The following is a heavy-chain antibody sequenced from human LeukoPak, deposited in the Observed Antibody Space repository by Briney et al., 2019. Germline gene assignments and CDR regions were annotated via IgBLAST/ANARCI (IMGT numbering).Heavy chain of an antibody. D-gene: IGHD6-13*01. V-gene: IGHV3-23*01. Sequence: GGSLRLSCAASGFTFSRSAMTWVRQTPGEGLDWVSSISSSGNAYYADSVKGRFTISRDNSKNMLYLQMNSLRAEDTAVYYCVKGRISEDGLDFWGQGTLVTVSS. CDR2: ISSSGNA. CDR3: VKGRISEDGLDF. J-gene: IGHJ4*02. CDR1: GFTFSRSA.